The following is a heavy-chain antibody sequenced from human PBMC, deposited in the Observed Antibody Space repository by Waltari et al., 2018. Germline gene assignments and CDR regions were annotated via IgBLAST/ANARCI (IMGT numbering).Heavy chain of an antibody. Sequence: QLQLQESGPGLVKPSETLSLTCTVSGGSISSHYWSWIRQPPGKGLEWIGYIYYSGSTNYNPSLKSRVTISVDTSKNQFSLKLSSVTAADTAVYYCARVEAITFGGVIVYYFDYWGQGTLVTVSS. CDR1: GGSISSHY. CDR3: ARVEAITFGGVIVYYFDY. D-gene: IGHD3-16*02. V-gene: IGHV4-59*11. CDR2: IYYSGST. J-gene: IGHJ4*02.